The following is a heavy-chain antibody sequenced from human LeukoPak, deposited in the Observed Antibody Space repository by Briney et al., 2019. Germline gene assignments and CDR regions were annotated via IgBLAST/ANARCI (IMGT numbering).Heavy chain of an antibody. CDR2: IKQDGSEK. J-gene: IGHJ4*02. CDR1: GFTFSSYW. V-gene: IGHV3-7*01. D-gene: IGHD6-19*01. CDR3: ASTLVGAVARRDH. Sequence: GGSLRLSSAASGFTFSSYWMSWVRQAPGKGLEWVANIKQDGSEKYYVDSVKGRFTISRDNAKNSLYLQMNSLRAEDTAVYYCASTLVGAVARRDHWGQGTLVTVSS.